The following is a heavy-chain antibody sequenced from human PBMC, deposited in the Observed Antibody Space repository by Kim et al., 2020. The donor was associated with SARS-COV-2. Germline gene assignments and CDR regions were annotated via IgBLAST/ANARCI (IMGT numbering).Heavy chain of an antibody. CDR1: GFTFSTYG. CDR3: AKKLGSSGWYFDY. V-gene: IGHV3-23*01. Sequence: GGSLRLSCAASGFTFSTYGMSWVRQAPGKGLEWVSVISSSSSSTLYADSVKGRFTISRDDSKNTLYLQMNSLRAEDTALYYCAKKLGSSGWYFDYWGQGTLVTVSS. CDR2: ISSSSSST. J-gene: IGHJ4*02. D-gene: IGHD6-19*01.